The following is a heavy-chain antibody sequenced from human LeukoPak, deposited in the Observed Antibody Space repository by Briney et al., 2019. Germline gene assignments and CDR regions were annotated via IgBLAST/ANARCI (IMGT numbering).Heavy chain of an antibody. CDR1: GFTFSTYN. CDR3: ARATYYYDSSGYYVGLGFDY. Sequence: AGSLRLSCAASGFTFSTYNMNWVRQAPGKGLEWVSYISSSRSAIYYADSVKGRFTISRDNAKNSLYLQMNSLRDEDTAVYYCARATYYYDSSGYYVGLGFDYWGQGTLVTVSS. J-gene: IGHJ4*02. CDR2: ISSSRSAI. V-gene: IGHV3-48*02. D-gene: IGHD3-22*01.